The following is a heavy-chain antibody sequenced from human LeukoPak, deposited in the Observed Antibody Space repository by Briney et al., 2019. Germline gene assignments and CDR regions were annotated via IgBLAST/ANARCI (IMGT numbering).Heavy chain of an antibody. CDR2: INHSGST. Sequence: PSETLSLTCAVYGGSFSGYYWSWIRQPPGKGLEWIGEINHSGSTNYNPSLKSRVTISVDTSKNQFSLKLSPVTAADTAVYYCARRRSWYHAFDIWGQGTMVTVSS. V-gene: IGHV4-34*01. D-gene: IGHD6-13*01. CDR3: ARRRSWYHAFDI. CDR1: GGSFSGYY. J-gene: IGHJ3*02.